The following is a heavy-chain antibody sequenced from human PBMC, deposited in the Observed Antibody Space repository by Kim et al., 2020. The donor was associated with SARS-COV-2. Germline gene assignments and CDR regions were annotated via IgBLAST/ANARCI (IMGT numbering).Heavy chain of an antibody. CDR1: GDSVSSNSAA. CDR2: TYYRSKWKN. V-gene: IGHV6-1*01. J-gene: IGHJ6*02. Sequence: SQTLSLTCAISGDSVSSNSAAWNWIRQSPSRGLEWLGRTYYRSKWKNDYAVSVKSRININPDTSKNQFSLQLNSVTPEDTAVYYCTSWRKSGPAGRPYYGMDVWGQGTTVTVSS. D-gene: IGHD1-1*01. CDR3: TSWRKSGPAGRPYYGMDV.